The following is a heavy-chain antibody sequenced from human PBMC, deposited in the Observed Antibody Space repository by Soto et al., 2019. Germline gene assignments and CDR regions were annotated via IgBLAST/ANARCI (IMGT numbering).Heavy chain of an antibody. J-gene: IGHJ4*02. V-gene: IGHV3-30*18. CDR2: ISYDGSNK. D-gene: IGHD3-22*01. Sequence: GGSLRLSCAASGFTFSSYGMHWVRQAPGKGLEWVAVISYDGSNKYYADSAKGRFTISRDNSKNTLYLQMNSLRAEDTAVYYCAKVDYYNSSGYYYYFDYRGQGTLVPVSS. CDR1: GFTFSSYG. CDR3: AKVDYYNSSGYYYYFDY.